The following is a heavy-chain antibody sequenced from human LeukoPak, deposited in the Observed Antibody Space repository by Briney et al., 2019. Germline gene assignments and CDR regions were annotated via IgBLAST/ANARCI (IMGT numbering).Heavy chain of an antibody. Sequence: SETLSLTCTVSGGSFGNYYWSWIRQPPGKGLEWIGYIYDSGTTNYNPSLKSRVTISVETATNQFSLKLRSVTAADTAVYYCARDFSAAFDIWGQGTMVTVSS. CDR3: ARDFSAAFDI. D-gene: IGHD2/OR15-2a*01. CDR2: IYDSGTT. V-gene: IGHV4-59*01. J-gene: IGHJ3*02. CDR1: GGSFGNYY.